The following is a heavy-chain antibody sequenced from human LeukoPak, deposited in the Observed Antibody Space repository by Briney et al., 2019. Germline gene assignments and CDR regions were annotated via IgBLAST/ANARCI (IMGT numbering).Heavy chain of an antibody. CDR1: GFTFSSYP. D-gene: IGHD3-16*02. CDR2: ISGNGGST. J-gene: IGHJ4*02. V-gene: IGHV3-64D*09. CDR3: VKDVNRRSRYYFDY. Sequence: GGSLRLSCSASGFTFSSYPMNWVRQAPGKGLEYVSAISGNGGSTYYADSVKGRFTISRDNSKNTLFLQMSSLGAEDTAVYYWVKDVNRRSRYYFDYWGQGSLVTVSS.